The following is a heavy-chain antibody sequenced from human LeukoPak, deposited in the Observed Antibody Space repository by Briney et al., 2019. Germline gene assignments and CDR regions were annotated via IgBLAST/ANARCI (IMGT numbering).Heavy chain of an antibody. CDR3: ARSPLFDY. CDR2: IYHSGST. CDR1: GGSISSGGYS. V-gene: IGHV4-30-2*01. Sequence: PSQTLSLTCAVSGGSISSGGYSWRWIRQPPGKGLEWIGYIYHSGSTYYNPSLKSRVTISVDRSKNQFSLKLSSVTAADTAVYYCARSPLFDYWGQGTLVTVSS. J-gene: IGHJ4*02.